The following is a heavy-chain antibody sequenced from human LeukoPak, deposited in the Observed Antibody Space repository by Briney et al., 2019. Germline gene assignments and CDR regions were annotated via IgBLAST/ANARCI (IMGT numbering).Heavy chain of an antibody. D-gene: IGHD6-6*01. CDR1: GFTFSDYY. Sequence: GGSLRLSCVASGFTFSDYYMSWIHQAPGKGLEWVSYISSSGSTIYYADSVKGRFTISRDNAKNSLYLQMNSLRAEDTAVYYCARVNLEQLVDYWGQGTLVTVSS. CDR3: ARVNLEQLVDY. J-gene: IGHJ4*02. CDR2: ISSSGSTI. V-gene: IGHV3-11*04.